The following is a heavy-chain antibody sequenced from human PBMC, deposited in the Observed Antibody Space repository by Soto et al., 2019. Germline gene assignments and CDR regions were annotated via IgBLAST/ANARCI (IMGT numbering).Heavy chain of an antibody. J-gene: IGHJ6*02. Sequence: QVQLVESGGGLVKPGGSLRLSCAASGFTFSDYYMSWIRQAPGKGLEWVSYISSSGSPIYYAESVKGRFTISRDNAKNSLYVQMNRLRAEDTGVYYCASPTVTPHYGMDVWGPGTTVTVSS. CDR3: ASPTVTPHYGMDV. V-gene: IGHV3-11*01. CDR2: ISSSGSPI. CDR1: GFTFSDYY. D-gene: IGHD4-17*01.